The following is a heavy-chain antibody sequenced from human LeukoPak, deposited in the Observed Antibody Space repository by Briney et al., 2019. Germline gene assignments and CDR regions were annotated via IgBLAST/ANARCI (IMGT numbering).Heavy chain of an antibody. D-gene: IGHD3-16*01. J-gene: IGHJ4*02. CDR1: GFSISSYA. V-gene: IGHV3-64*01. CDR3: ARDFSYGSGFDY. CDR2: ISNGGSI. Sequence: GGSLRLSCAASGFSISSYALHWVRQAPGKGPQYVSGISNGGSIDYANSVKGRFTISRDNSKNTLYLQMGSLRPEDTAVYYCARDFSYGSGFDYWGQGILVTVSS.